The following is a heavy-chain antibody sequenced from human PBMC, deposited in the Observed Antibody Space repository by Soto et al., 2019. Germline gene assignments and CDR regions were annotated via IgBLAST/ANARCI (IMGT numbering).Heavy chain of an antibody. D-gene: IGHD3-22*01. J-gene: IGHJ4*02. Sequence: QVQLVQSGAEVNKPGASVKVSCKASGYTFTTYGMSWVRQAPGQGLDWMGWISTYNGNTKYAERLQGRVTMTTDTTTRTAYMELSSLRSDDTAVYYCASAPTDYYDNSGDYFLDYWGQGTLVTVSS. CDR1: GYTFTTYG. CDR3: ASAPTDYYDNSGDYFLDY. V-gene: IGHV1-18*01. CDR2: ISTYNGNT.